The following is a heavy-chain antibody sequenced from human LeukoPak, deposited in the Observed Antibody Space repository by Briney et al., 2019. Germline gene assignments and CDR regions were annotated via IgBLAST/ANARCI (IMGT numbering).Heavy chain of an antibody. CDR3: AKVLAAVGDAFDI. J-gene: IGHJ3*02. CDR2: IYSGGST. D-gene: IGHD6-19*01. Sequence: GGSLRLSCAASGFTVSSNYMSWVRQAPGKGLEWVSVIYSGGSTYYADSVKGRFTISRDNSKNTLYLQMNSLRAEDTAVYYCAKVLAAVGDAFDIWGQGTMVTVSS. CDR1: GFTVSSNY. V-gene: IGHV3-66*01.